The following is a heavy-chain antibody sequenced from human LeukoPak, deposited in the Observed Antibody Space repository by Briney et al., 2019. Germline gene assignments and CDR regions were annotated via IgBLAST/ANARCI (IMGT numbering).Heavy chain of an antibody. Sequence: SVKVSCKASGGTFSSYASSWLRQAPGQGLEWMGVVIPIFGTANYAQKFQGRVTITTDESTSPAYMELSSLRSEDTAVYYCARGAVVAGTNYFDYWGQGTLVTVSS. CDR1: GGTFSSYA. J-gene: IGHJ4*02. V-gene: IGHV1-69*05. D-gene: IGHD6-19*01. CDR3: ARGAVVAGTNYFDY. CDR2: VIPIFGTA.